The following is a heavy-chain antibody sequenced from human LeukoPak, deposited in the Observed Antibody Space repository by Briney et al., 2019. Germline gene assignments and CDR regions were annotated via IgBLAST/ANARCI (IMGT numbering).Heavy chain of an antibody. CDR2: IYYSGST. V-gene: IGHV4-61*08. Sequence: SETLSLTCTVSGGSISSGDYYWSWIRQPPGKGLEWIGYIYYSGSTNYNPSLKSRVTISVGTSKNQFSLKLSSVTAADTAVYYCAREGYYYDSSGYREFDYWGQGTLVTVSS. CDR3: AREGYYYDSSGYREFDY. CDR1: GGSISSGDYY. J-gene: IGHJ4*02. D-gene: IGHD3-22*01.